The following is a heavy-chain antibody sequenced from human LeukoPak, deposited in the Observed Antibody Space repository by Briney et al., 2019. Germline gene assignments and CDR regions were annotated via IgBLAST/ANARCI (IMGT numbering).Heavy chain of an antibody. V-gene: IGHV1-2*02. CDR2: INPNSGGT. D-gene: IGHD3-22*01. J-gene: IGHJ4*02. CDR3: ARGTYYYDSSGPLGY. CDR1: GYTFTGYY. Sequence: ASVKVSCKASGYTFTGYYMHWVRQAPGQGLEWMGWINPNSGGTNYAQKFQGRVIMTRDTSISTAYMELSRLRSDDTAVYYCARGTYYYDSSGPLGYWGQGTLVTVSS.